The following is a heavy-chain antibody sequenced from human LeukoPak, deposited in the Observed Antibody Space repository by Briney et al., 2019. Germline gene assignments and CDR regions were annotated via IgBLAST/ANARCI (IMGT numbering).Heavy chain of an antibody. Sequence: GSLRLSCAASGFTFSSYAMSWVRKPPGKGLEWIGTIYYSGSTYYNPSLKSRVTISVDTSKNQFSLRLTSVTAADTAVYYCARLYYYYYYMDVWGKGTTVTFSS. CDR1: GFTFSSYA. CDR3: ARLYYYYYYMDV. J-gene: IGHJ6*03. V-gene: IGHV4-39*01. CDR2: IYYSGST.